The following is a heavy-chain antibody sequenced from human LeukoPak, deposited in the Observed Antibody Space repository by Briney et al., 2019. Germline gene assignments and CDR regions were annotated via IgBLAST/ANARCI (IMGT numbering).Heavy chain of an antibody. J-gene: IGHJ4*02. V-gene: IGHV1-2*02. Sequence: ASVKVSCKASGGTFSSYAISWVRQAPGQGLEWMGWINPNSGGTNYARKFQGRVTMTRDTSISTAYMELSRLRSDDTAVYYCARAVITMVRGAFGYWGQGTLVTVSS. CDR3: ARAVITMVRGAFGY. CDR1: GGTFSSYA. D-gene: IGHD3-10*01. CDR2: INPNSGGT.